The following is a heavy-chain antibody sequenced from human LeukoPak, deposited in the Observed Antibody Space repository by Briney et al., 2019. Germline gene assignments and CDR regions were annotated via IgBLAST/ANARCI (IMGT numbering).Heavy chain of an antibody. CDR1: GFTVSSNY. CDR3: ARDLLTGYSNWFDP. J-gene: IGHJ5*02. Sequence: SGGSPRLSCAASGFTVSSNYMSWFRQAPGKGLEWVSVIYSGGSTYYADSVKGRFTISRDNSKNTLYLQMNSLRAEDTAVYYCARDLLTGYSNWFDPWGQGTLVTVSS. V-gene: IGHV3-66*01. CDR2: IYSGGST. D-gene: IGHD3-9*01.